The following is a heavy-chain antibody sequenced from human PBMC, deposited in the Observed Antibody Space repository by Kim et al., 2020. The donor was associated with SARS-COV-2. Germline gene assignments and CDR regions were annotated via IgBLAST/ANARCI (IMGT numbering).Heavy chain of an antibody. CDR2: IKQDGSEK. CDR3: ARGHGGQDY. CDR1: GFTFSSYW. Sequence: LSLTCAASGFTFSSYWMSWVRQAPGKGLEWVANIKQDGSEKYYVDSVKGRFTISRDNAKNSLYLQMNSLRAEDTAVYYCARGHGGQDYWGQGTLVTVSS. V-gene: IGHV3-7*04. D-gene: IGHD3-10*01. J-gene: IGHJ4*02.